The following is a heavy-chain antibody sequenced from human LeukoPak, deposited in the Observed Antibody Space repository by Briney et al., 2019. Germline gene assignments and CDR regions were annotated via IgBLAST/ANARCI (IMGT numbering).Heavy chain of an antibody. V-gene: IGHV1-18*01. D-gene: IGHD5-12*01. J-gene: IGHJ4*02. CDR3: AREAHGYGGPHY. CDR2: IRAYNGNT. CDR1: GYTFTSYG. Sequence: ASVKASCKASGYTFTSYGISWVRQAPGQGLEWMGWIRAYNGNTNYAQKLQGRVTMTTDTSTSTAYMELRSLRSDDTAVYYCAREAHGYGGPHYWGQGALVTVAS.